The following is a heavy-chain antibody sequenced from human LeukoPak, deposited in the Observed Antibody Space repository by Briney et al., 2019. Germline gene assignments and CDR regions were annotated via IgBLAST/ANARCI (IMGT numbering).Heavy chain of an antibody. V-gene: IGHV4-34*01. CDR1: GGSFSGYY. CDR2: INHSGST. CDR3: ARGSFVVVPAATLYYFDY. J-gene: IGHJ4*02. D-gene: IGHD2-2*01. Sequence: SETLSLTCAVYGGSFSGYYWSWIRQPPEKGLEWIGEINHSGSTNYNPSLKSRVTISVDTSKNQFSLKLSSVTAADTAVYYCARGSFVVVPAATLYYFDYWGQGTLVTVFS.